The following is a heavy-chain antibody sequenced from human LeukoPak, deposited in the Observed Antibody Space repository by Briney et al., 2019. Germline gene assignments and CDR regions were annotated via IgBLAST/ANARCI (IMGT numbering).Heavy chain of an antibody. D-gene: IGHD3-16*02. CDR2: IYYSGNT. CDR3: ARQLQPLRVWGSYRYPWFDP. CDR1: GDSISTSNSY. V-gene: IGHV4-39*01. Sequence: SETLSLTCTVSGDSISTSNSYWGWIRQPPGKGLEWIGSIYYSGNTYYNASLKSRVTISVDTSKNQFSLKLTSVTAADTAVYYCARQLQPLRVWGSYRYPWFDPWGQGTLVTVSS. J-gene: IGHJ5*02.